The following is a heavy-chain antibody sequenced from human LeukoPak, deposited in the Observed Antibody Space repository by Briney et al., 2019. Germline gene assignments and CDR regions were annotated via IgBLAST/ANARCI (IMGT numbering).Heavy chain of an antibody. CDR3: ATELYSGSYLGIDY. CDR2: IYSGGTT. CDR1: GFTVSSNY. J-gene: IGHJ4*02. Sequence: PGGSLRLSCAASGFTVSSNYMSWVRQAPGKGLEWVSVIYSGGTTYYADSVKGRFTISRDNSKNTLYLQMNSLRAEDTAVYYCATELYSGSYLGIDYWGRGTLVTVSS. V-gene: IGHV3-53*01. D-gene: IGHD1-26*01.